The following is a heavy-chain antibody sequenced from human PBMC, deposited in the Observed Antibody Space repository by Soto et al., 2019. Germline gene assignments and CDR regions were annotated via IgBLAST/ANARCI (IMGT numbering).Heavy chain of an antibody. D-gene: IGHD2-2*01. Sequence: SETLSLTCTVSGGSISSGGYYWSWIRQHPWKGLEWIGYIYYSGSTYYNPSLKSRVTISVDTSKNQFSLKLSSVTAADTAVYYCARSLRAYCSSTSCPRGYFDYWGQGXLVTVYS. CDR2: IYYSGST. V-gene: IGHV4-31*03. CDR1: GGSISSGGYY. CDR3: ARSLRAYCSSTSCPRGYFDY. J-gene: IGHJ4*02.